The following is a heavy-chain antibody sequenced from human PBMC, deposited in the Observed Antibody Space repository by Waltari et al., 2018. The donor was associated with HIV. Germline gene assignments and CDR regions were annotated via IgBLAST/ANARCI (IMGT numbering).Heavy chain of an antibody. CDR1: GITFSRNH. CDR3: ARAAYYGSGSYVYHFDY. Sequence: EVHLVEFGGGLVQPGGSLRLSCVASGITFSRNHMRWVRQAPGKEIDWASVVYDDGKTYDSDSVKGRFTISGDKSRNTLYRQMKSLRAEDTAVYYCARAAYYGSGSYVYHFDYWGQGTLVTVSS. CDR2: VYDDGKT. J-gene: IGHJ4*02. V-gene: IGHV3-66*01. D-gene: IGHD3-10*01.